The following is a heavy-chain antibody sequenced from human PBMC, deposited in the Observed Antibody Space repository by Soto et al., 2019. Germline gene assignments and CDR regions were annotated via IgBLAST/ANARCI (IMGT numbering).Heavy chain of an antibody. Sequence: QVQLQESGPGLVKPSQTLSLTCTVPGGSISSGGYYWSWIRQHPGKGLEWIGYIYYSGSTYYNPSLKSRVTISVDTSKNQFSLKLSSVTAADTAVYYCASPSPGYCSGGSCYVYWGQGTLVTVSS. CDR3: ASPSPGYCSGGSCYVY. D-gene: IGHD2-15*01. CDR1: GGSISSGGYY. CDR2: IYYSGST. V-gene: IGHV4-31*03. J-gene: IGHJ4*02.